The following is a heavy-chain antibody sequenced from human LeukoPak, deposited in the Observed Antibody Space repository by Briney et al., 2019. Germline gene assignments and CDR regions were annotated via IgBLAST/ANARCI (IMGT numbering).Heavy chain of an antibody. CDR3: ARDAVISTEVLLTAWDYFDC. D-gene: IGHD4-11*01. CDR1: GFTFSSYW. J-gene: IGHJ4*02. CDR2: IKQDGSEK. V-gene: IGHV3-7*01. Sequence: PGGSLRLSCAASGFTFSSYWMSWVRQAPGKGLEWVANIKQDGSEKYYVDSVKGRFTISRDNAKNSLYLQMNSLRAEDTATYFCARDAVISTEVLLTAWDYFDCWGQGTRVTVSS.